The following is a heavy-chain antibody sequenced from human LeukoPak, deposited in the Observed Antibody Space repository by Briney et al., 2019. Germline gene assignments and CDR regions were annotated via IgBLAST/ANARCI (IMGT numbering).Heavy chain of an antibody. V-gene: IGHV3-21*01. CDR1: GFTFSSYS. CDR2: ISSSSSYI. CDR3: ARVRYDFWSGYYRSGPLAFDY. J-gene: IGHJ4*02. Sequence: GGSLRLSCAASGFTFSSYSMNWVRQAPGKGLEWVSSISSSSSYIYYADSVKGRFTISRDNAKNSLYLQMNSLRAEDTAVYYCARVRYDFWSGYYRSGPLAFDYWGQGTLVTVSS. D-gene: IGHD3-3*01.